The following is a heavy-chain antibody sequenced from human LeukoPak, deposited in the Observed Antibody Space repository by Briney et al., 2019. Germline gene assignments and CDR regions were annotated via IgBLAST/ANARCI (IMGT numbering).Heavy chain of an antibody. CDR2: INHSGST. D-gene: IGHD3-3*01. CDR3: ARCPILEFDY. CDR1: GGSISPYY. Sequence: PSETLSLTCTVSGGSISPYYWSWIRQPPGKGLEWIGEINHSGSTNYNPSLKSRVTISVDTSKNQFSLKLSSVTAADTAVYYCARCPILEFDYWGQGTLVTVSS. V-gene: IGHV4-34*01. J-gene: IGHJ4*02.